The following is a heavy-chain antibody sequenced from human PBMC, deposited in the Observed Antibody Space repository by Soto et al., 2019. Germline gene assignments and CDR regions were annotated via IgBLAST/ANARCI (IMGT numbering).Heavy chain of an antibody. J-gene: IGHJ3*02. Sequence: ASVKVSCKASGYTFTSYGISWVRQAPGQGLEWMGWISAYNSNTNYAQKLQGRVTMTTDTTTSTAYMELRSRRSDDTAVDYCAREQVLRYCSGGSCYDDAFDIWGQGTMVTVSS. CDR2: ISAYNSNT. CDR3: AREQVLRYCSGGSCYDDAFDI. V-gene: IGHV1-18*01. CDR1: GYTFTSYG. D-gene: IGHD2-15*01.